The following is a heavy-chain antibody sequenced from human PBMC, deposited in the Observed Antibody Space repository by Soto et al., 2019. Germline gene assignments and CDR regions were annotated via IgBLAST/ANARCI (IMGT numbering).Heavy chain of an antibody. J-gene: IGHJ1*01. CDR1: GVSISSSSYY. D-gene: IGHD3-16*01. CDR2: IFSNDRK. V-gene: IGHV2-26*01. Sequence: TLSLTCTVSGVSISSSSYYWGWIRQPPGKALEWLANIFSNDRKSYNTSLMTRLTISKDSSKSQVVLIMTNMDPADTATYFCERIGGTAWAQRYGCWSQGTLVSASS. CDR3: ERIGGTAWAQRYGC.